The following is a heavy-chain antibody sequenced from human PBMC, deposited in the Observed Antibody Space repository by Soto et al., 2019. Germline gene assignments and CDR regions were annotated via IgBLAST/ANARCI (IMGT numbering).Heavy chain of an antibody. CDR3: ALGGVLNYYYYPMDV. D-gene: IGHD3-16*01. CDR1: GGSFSGHY. V-gene: IGHV4-34*02. Sequence: QVQLQQWGAGLLKPSETLSLTCAVYGGSFSGHYWTWIRQPPGKGLEWIGESNHSGSSSYNPSLKSRVTMSVDTSKNQFSLKLSSVTAADTAVYYCALGGVLNYYYYPMDVWGQGTTVTVSS. CDR2: SNHSGSS. J-gene: IGHJ6*02.